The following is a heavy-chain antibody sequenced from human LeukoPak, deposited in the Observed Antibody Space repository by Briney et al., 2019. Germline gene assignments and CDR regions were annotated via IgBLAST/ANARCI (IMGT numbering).Heavy chain of an antibody. J-gene: IGHJ4*02. Sequence: SGTLSLTCAVSGGSISSSNWWTWVRQRPGKGLEWIGEISHSGSTNYNPSLKSRVTISVDNSKTHFSLNLSSVTAADTAVYYCARRYYFGSGTYYDHFDHWGQGTLVTVSS. V-gene: IGHV4-4*02. D-gene: IGHD3-10*01. CDR3: ARRYYFGSGTYYDHFDH. CDR1: GGSISSSNW. CDR2: ISHSGST.